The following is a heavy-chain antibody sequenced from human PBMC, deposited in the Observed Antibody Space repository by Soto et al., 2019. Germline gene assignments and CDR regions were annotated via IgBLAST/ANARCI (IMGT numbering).Heavy chain of an antibody. CDR1: GFTFSSQW. D-gene: IGHD5-18*01. CDR2: ILNDGTTT. V-gene: IGHV3-74*01. CDR3: ATWRGGYTYGLDH. J-gene: IGHJ4*02. Sequence: EVQLVESGGGLVQPGGSLRLSCTASGFTFSSQWLHWVRQAPGKGLMWISRILNDGTTTNYADSVKGRFTVSRDNAKKTMSLQMNNLRAEDTAVYYCATWRGGYTYGLDHWGQGPPVTVSS.